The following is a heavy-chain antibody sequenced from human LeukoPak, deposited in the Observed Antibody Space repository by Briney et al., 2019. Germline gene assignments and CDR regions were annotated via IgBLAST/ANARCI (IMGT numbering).Heavy chain of an antibody. J-gene: IGHJ4*02. V-gene: IGHV3-23*01. Sequence: GGSLRLSCAASGFTFTNYAMNWVRQAPGKGLEWVSAISGSGGSSSYADSVRGRFTISRDNSNNMLYLQMNSLGAEDTAVYYCAKPLRDAGSFNYPYFDFWGQGTLVTVSS. D-gene: IGHD5-24*01. CDR3: AKPLRDAGSFNYPYFDF. CDR1: GFTFTNYA. CDR2: ISGSGGSS.